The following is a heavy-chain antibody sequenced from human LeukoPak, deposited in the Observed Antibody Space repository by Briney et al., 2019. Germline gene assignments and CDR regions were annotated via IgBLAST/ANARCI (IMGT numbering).Heavy chain of an antibody. CDR1: GYTFSNYG. CDR3: ARDGTGSPYSSGWYVVWFDP. D-gene: IGHD6-19*01. J-gene: IGHJ5*02. Sequence: SVKVSCKASGYTFSNYGISWVRQAPGQGLEWMGGIIPIFGTANYAQKFQGRVTITADESTSTAYMELSSLRSEDTAVYYCARDGTGSPYSSGWYVVWFDPWGQGTLVTVSS. CDR2: IIPIFGTA. V-gene: IGHV1-69*13.